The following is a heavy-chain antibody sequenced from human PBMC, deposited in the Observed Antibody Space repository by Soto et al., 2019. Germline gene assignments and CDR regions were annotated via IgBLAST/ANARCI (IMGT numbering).Heavy chain of an antibody. J-gene: IGHJ6*02. V-gene: IGHV5-10-1*01. D-gene: IGHD3-3*01. CDR1: GYRFTSYW. CDR2: IDPSDSYT. CDR3: ARHSITMFLVFTHRLLGAMYR. Sequence: GESLKNSCKGSGYRFTSYWISWLCQMPGKGQEWMGRIDPSDSYTNYSPSFQGHVTISADKSISTAYLQWSSLKASDTAMYYCARHSITMFLVFTHRLLGAMYRCGQGTTVIDS.